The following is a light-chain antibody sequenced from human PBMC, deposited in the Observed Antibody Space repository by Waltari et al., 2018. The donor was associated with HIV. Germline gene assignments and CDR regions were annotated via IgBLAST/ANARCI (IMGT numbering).Light chain of an antibody. Sequence: SSELTQDPAVSVALGQTVRITCRGDSLRTYSAGWYQQRPGQAPLLVMYDKNNRPSGIPDRFSGSSSGNTASLTITGAQAEDEADYYCNSRDSSDIYLGNVLFGGGTKLTVL. CDR1: SLRTYS. J-gene: IGLJ2*01. CDR3: NSRDSSDIYLGNVL. CDR2: DKN. V-gene: IGLV3-19*01.